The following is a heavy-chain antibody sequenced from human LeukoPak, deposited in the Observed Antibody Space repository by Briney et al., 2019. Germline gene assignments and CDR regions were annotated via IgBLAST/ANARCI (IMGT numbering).Heavy chain of an antibody. CDR3: ARPYYGSGRFLFYYYYYMDV. D-gene: IGHD3-10*01. Sequence: GGSLRLSCAASGFTLSDYYMSWIRQAPGKGLEWVSYISSSGSTIYYADYVKGRFTISRDNAKNSLYLQMNSLRAEDTAVYYCARPYYGSGRFLFYYYYYMDVWDKGTTVTISS. CDR1: GFTLSDYY. V-gene: IGHV3-11*01. J-gene: IGHJ6*03. CDR2: ISSSGSTI.